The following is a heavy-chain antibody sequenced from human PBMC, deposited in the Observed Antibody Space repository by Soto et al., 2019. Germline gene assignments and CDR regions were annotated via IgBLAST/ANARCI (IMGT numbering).Heavy chain of an antibody. V-gene: IGHV1-69*13. CDR2: IIPIFGTA. CDR3: ASYMNYDSSGYYPSYFDY. J-gene: IGHJ4*02. D-gene: IGHD3-22*01. Sequence: ASVKVSCKASGGTFSSYAISWVRQAPGQGLEWMGGIIPIFGTANYAQKFQGRVTITADESTSTAYMELSSLRSEDTAVYYCASYMNYDSSGYYPSYFDYWGQGTLVTVS. CDR1: GGTFSSYA.